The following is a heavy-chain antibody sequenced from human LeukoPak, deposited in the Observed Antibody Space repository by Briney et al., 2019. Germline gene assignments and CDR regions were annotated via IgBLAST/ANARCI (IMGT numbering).Heavy chain of an antibody. CDR2: IYYSGST. V-gene: IGHV4-30-4*01. Sequence: PSQTLSLTCPVSGGSISSGDYYWSWIRQPPGKGLEWIGYIYYSGSTYYNPSLKSRVTISVDTSKNQYSLELSSVIAADTAVYYCASYFVGNGGRGYWGQGALVTVSS. CDR1: GGSISSGDYY. J-gene: IGHJ4*02. D-gene: IGHD3-10*02. CDR3: ASYFVGNGGRGY.